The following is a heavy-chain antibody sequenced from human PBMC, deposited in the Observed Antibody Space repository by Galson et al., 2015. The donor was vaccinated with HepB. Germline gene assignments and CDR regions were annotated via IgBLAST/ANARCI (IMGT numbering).Heavy chain of an antibody. CDR3: TTDFWSGYPYNYYHYMDV. CDR2: IKSKTDGGTT. J-gene: IGHJ6*03. CDR1: GFTFSNAW. V-gene: IGHV3-15*01. D-gene: IGHD3-3*01. Sequence: SLRLSCAASGFTFSNAWMSWVRQAPGKGLEWVGRIKSKTDGGTTDYAAPVKGRFIISRDDSKNTLYLQMNSLKTEDTAVYYCTTDFWSGYPYNYYHYMDVWGRGTTVTVSS.